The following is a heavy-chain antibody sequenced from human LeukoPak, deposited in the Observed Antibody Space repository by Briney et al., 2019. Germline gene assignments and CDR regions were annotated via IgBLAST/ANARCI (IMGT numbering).Heavy chain of an antibody. Sequence: SETLSLTCAVYGGSFSGYYWSWIRQPPGKGLEWIGSIYNSGSTNYNPSLMNRVTISGDTSKNQFCLKLSYMTAEDTAVYYCARDLRYFDYWGQGTLVTVSS. CDR3: ARDLRYFDY. CDR1: GGSFSGYY. D-gene: IGHD3-9*01. J-gene: IGHJ4*02. CDR2: IYNSGST. V-gene: IGHV4-34*01.